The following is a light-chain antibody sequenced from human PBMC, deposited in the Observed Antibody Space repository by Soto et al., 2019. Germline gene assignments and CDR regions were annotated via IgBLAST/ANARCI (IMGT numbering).Light chain of an antibody. V-gene: IGKV3D-15*01. J-gene: IGKJ4*01. CDR1: QSVDSK. Sequence: MGVAQAAATLSVSTGERAIFSCRASQSVDSKLAWYQQKLGQAPRLLIYDASTRATGIPARFSGSGSGTEFTLTISSLQSEDFAIYYCQQYYVWNTFGGGTKV. CDR2: DAS. CDR3: QQYYVWNT.